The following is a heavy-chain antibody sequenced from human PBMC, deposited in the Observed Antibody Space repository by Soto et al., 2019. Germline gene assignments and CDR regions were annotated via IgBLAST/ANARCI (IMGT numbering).Heavy chain of an antibody. CDR2: IYESGST. J-gene: IGHJ6*02. CDR3: ARAHYGDYGYGMDV. V-gene: IGHV4-30-2*01. D-gene: IGHD4-17*01. CDR1: GGSISSGGYS. Sequence: QLQLQESGSGLVKPSQTLSLTCAVSGGSISSGGYSWSWIRQTPGKGLEWIGYIYESGSTYYNPSLKSRVTISVDRSKNQLSLKLSSVTAADTAVYYCARAHYGDYGYGMDVWGQGTTVTVSS.